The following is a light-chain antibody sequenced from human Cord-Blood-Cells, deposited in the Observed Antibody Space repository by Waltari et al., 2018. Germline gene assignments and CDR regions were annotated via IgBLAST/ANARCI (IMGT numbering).Light chain of an antibody. V-gene: IGKV3-15*01. CDR2: GAS. J-gene: IGKJ4*01. Sequence: EIVITQSPATLSVSPGERATLSCRASQSVSSNLAWYQQKPGQAPRLLIYGASTRATGIPARFSGSGSGTEFTLNISSLQSGDFAVYYCQQDNNWPLTFGGGTKVEIK. CDR3: QQDNNWPLT. CDR1: QSVSSN.